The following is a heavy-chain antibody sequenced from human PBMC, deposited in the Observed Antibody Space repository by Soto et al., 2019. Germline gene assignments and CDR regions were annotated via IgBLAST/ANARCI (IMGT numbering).Heavy chain of an antibody. CDR1: GYTFTGYY. CDR2: INPNSGGT. D-gene: IGHD6-13*01. J-gene: IGHJ6*02. V-gene: IGHV1-2*04. Sequence: GASVKVSCKASGYTFTGYYMHWVRQAPGQGLEWMGWINPNSGGTNYAQKFQGWVTMTRDSSISTAYLEVSRLRSDDTAVDYCARGIAAAAARGMDVWGQGTTVSVSS. CDR3: ARGIAAAAARGMDV.